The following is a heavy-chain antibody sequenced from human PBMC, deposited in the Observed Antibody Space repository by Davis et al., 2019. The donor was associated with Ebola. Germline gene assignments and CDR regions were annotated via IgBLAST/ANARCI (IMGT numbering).Heavy chain of an antibody. V-gene: IGHV4-59*01. CDR1: GGSFSGYY. D-gene: IGHD3-16*02. CDR2: IYYSGST. J-gene: IGHJ4*02. Sequence: MPSETLSLTCAVYGGSFSGYYWSWIWQPPGKGLEWIGYIYYSGSTYYNPSLKSRVTISVDTSKNQFSLKLSSVTAADTAVYYCARAVWGSYRTFDYWGQGTLVTVSS. CDR3: ARAVWGSYRTFDY.